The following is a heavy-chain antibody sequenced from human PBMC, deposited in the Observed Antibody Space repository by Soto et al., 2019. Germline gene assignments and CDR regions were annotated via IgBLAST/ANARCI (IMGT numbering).Heavy chain of an antibody. CDR2: IYYSGST. Sequence: QVQLQESGPGLVKPSQTLSLTCTVSGGSISSGGYYWSWIRQHPGQGLEWIGYIYYSGSTYYNPSLKSRVTISVDTSKTPFCLKLRSVTAADTAVYYCAREGGIVGGTAADYWGQGTLCTVSS. V-gene: IGHV4-31*03. CDR3: AREGGIVGGTAADY. J-gene: IGHJ4*02. D-gene: IGHD1-26*01. CDR1: GGSISSGGYY.